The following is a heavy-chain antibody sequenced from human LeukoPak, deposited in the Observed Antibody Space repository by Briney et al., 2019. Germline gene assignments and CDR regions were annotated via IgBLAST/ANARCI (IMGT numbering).Heavy chain of an antibody. J-gene: IGHJ4*02. D-gene: IGHD4-17*01. Sequence: SETLSLTCAVYGGSFSGYYWSWIRQPPGKGLEWIGEIKHSGSTNYNPSLKSRVTISVDTSKNQFSLKLSSVTAADTAVYYCARLMPTVTSEYWGQGTLVTVSS. V-gene: IGHV4-34*01. CDR1: GGSFSGYY. CDR3: ARLMPTVTSEY. CDR2: IKHSGST.